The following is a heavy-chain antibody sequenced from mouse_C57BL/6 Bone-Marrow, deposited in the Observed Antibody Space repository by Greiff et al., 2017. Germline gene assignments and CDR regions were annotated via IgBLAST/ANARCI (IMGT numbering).Heavy chain of an antibody. J-gene: IGHJ1*03. CDR1: GYTFTSYW. D-gene: IGHD1-1*01. CDR2: IHPNSGST. V-gene: IGHV1-64*01. CDR3: ARPDYGSSCVDWYFDV. Sequence: QVQLQQPGAELVKPGASVKLSCKASGYTFTSYWMHWVKQRPGQGLEWIGMIHPNSGSTNYNEKFKSKATLTVDKSSSTAYMQLSSLTSEDSAVYYCARPDYGSSCVDWYFDVWGTGTTVTVSS.